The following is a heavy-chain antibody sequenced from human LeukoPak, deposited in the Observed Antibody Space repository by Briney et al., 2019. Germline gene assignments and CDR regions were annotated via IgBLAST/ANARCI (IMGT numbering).Heavy chain of an antibody. V-gene: IGHV4-39*07. D-gene: IGHD6-13*01. J-gene: IGHJ3*02. CDR2: INHSGST. CDR1: GGYISSSSYY. CDR3: AGPSSSWYGGAFDI. Sequence: SETLSLTCTVSGGYISSSSYYWGWIRQPPGKGLEWIGEINHSGSTNYNPTIKSRVTISVDPSKNQFSLKLSSVTAADTAVYYCAGPSSSWYGGAFDIWGQGTMVTVSS.